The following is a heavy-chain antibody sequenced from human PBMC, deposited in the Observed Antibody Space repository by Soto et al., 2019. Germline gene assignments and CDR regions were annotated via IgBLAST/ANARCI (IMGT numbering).Heavy chain of an antibody. V-gene: IGHV1-18*01. CDR1: GYTFTSYG. CDR3: ARDVECYQFPCFDYYYGMDV. CDR2: ISAYNGNT. D-gene: IGHD2-15*01. Sequence: GASVKVSCKASGYTFTSYGISWVRQAPGQGLEWMGWISAYNGNTNYAQKLQGRVTMTTDTSTSTAYMELRSLRSDDTAVYYCARDVECYQFPCFDYYYGMDVWGQGTTVTVSS. J-gene: IGHJ6*02.